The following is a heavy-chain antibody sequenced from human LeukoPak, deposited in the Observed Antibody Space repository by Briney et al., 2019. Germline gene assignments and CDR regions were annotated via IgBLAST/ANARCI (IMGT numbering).Heavy chain of an antibody. CDR1: GFTFSSYW. J-gene: IGHJ3*02. CDR3: ATANSGPDI. CDR2: ISADGSFT. V-gene: IGHV3-74*01. D-gene: IGHD1-1*01. Sequence: GGSLRLSCAASGFTFSSYWMHWVRQAPGKGLVWVTRISADGSFTLYADSVKGRFTISRDNAKNTLYLQMNSLRAEDTAVYYCATANSGPDIWGRGTTVTVSS.